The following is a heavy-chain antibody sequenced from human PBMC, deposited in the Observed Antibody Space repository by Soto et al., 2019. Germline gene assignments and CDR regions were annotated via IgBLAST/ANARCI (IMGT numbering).Heavy chain of an antibody. J-gene: IGHJ3*02. V-gene: IGHV1-2*04. CDR1: GYTFTGYY. CDR2: INPNSGGT. D-gene: IGHD2-15*01. Sequence: ASVKVSCKASGYTFTGYYMHWVRQAPGQGLEWMGWINPNSGGTNYAQKFQGWVTMTRDTSISTAYMELSRLRSDDTAVYYCARTSSTVGVVAVWVAFDIWGQGKMVTVSS. CDR3: ARTSSTVGVVAVWVAFDI.